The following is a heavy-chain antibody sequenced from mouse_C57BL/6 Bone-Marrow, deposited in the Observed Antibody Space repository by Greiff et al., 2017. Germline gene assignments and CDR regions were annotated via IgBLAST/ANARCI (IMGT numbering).Heavy chain of an antibody. CDR2: IDPSDSYT. CDR1: GYTFTSYW. CDR3: ARLEQAY. V-gene: IGHV1-59*01. J-gene: IGHJ3*01. Sequence: QVQLQQPGAELVRPGTSVKLSCKASGYTFTSYWMHWVKQRPGQGLEWIGEIDPSDSYTNYNQKFKGKATLTVDTSSSSAYMQLSSLTSEDSAVYCCARLEQAYWDQGTLVTVSA.